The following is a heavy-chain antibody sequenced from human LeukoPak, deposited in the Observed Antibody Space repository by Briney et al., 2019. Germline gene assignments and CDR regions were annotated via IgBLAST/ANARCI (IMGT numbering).Heavy chain of an antibody. CDR2: ISYDGNDK. CDR1: GFIFSSYA. V-gene: IGHV3-30-3*01. CDR3: AREWGNSGFDY. J-gene: IGHJ4*02. D-gene: IGHD6-25*01. Sequence: GGSLRLSGSVSGFIFSSYAMHWVRQAPGKGLEWVAVISYDGNDKYYADSVKGRFTISRDSSENTLFLQMSSLRIEDTAVYYCAREWGNSGFDYWGQGTLVTVSS.